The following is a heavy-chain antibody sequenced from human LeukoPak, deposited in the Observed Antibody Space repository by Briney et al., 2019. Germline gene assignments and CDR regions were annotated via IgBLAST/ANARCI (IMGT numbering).Heavy chain of an antibody. Sequence: GGSLRLSCADSGFTSSNYWMTWVRQAPRKGLEWVANINQGASEKNYVDSVKGRFTISRDNAKNSLYLEMNSLSAEDTAVYYCARDRGGYYFDYWGQGTLVTVSS. CDR2: INQGASEK. CDR3: ARDRGGYYFDY. V-gene: IGHV3-7*01. J-gene: IGHJ4*02. CDR1: GFTSSNYW. D-gene: IGHD3-10*01.